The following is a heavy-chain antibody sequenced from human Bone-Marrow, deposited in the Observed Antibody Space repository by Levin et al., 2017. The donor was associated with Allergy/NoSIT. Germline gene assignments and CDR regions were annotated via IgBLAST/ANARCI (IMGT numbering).Heavy chain of an antibody. V-gene: IGHV3-23*01. CDR1: GFTFSSYA. Sequence: GGSLRLSCAASGFTFSSYAMSWVRQAPGKGLEWVSAISGSGGSTYYADSVKGRFTISRDNSKNTLYLQMNSLRAEDTAVYYCAKDRSCSSTSCYTDNWFDPWGQGTLVTVSS. CDR2: ISGSGGST. CDR3: AKDRSCSSTSCYTDNWFDP. J-gene: IGHJ5*02. D-gene: IGHD2-2*02.